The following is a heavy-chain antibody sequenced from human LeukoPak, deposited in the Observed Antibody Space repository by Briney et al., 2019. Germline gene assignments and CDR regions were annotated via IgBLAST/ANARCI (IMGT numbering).Heavy chain of an antibody. Sequence: ASVKVSCKASGYTFTGYYMHWVRQAPGQGLEWMGWTNPNSGGTNYAQKFQGRVTMTRDTSISTAYMELSRLRSDDTAVYYCARAGKLMITMVRGALASKKGFDIWGQGTMVTVSS. J-gene: IGHJ3*02. CDR2: TNPNSGGT. D-gene: IGHD3-10*01. CDR3: ARAGKLMITMVRGALASKKGFDI. CDR1: GYTFTGYY. V-gene: IGHV1-2*02.